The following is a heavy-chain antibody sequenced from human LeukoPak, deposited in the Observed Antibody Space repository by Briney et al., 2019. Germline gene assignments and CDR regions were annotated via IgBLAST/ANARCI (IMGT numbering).Heavy chain of an antibody. CDR2: IIPILGIA. V-gene: IGHV1-69*04. Sequence: ASVKVSCKASGYTFTSYGISWVRQAPGQGLEWMGRIIPILGIANYAQKFQGRVTITADKSTSTAYMELSSLRSEDTAVYYCARGHYDFWSGSHFDYWGQGTLVTVSS. CDR3: ARGHYDFWSGSHFDY. J-gene: IGHJ4*02. D-gene: IGHD3-3*01. CDR1: GYTFTSYG.